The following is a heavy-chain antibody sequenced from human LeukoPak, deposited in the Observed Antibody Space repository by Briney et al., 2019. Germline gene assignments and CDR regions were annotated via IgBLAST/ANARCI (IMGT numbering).Heavy chain of an antibody. D-gene: IGHD5-18*01. J-gene: IGHJ6*03. CDR1: GGSISSSNW. CDR2: IYHSGST. Sequence: SETLSLTCAVSGGSISSSNWWSWVRQPPGKGLEWIGEIYHSGSTYYNPSLKSRVAISVDTSKNQFSLKLSSVTAADTAVYYCAREGRYRYGYNEYHLYMDIWGKGTTVTVSS. V-gene: IGHV4-4*02. CDR3: AREGRYRYGYNEYHLYMDI.